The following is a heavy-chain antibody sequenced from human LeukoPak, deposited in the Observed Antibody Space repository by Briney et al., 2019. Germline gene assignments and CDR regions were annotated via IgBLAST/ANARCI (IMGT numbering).Heavy chain of an antibody. J-gene: IGHJ6*03. CDR2: LYHPDST. CDR1: GYPSNNAYY. D-gene: IGHD2-2*01. V-gene: IGHV4-38-2*01. Sequence: KPSETLSLTCGVSGYPSNNAYYWVWIRQPPGKGLEWIGSLYHPDSTYYNPSLKSRVTMSVDTSRNQFSLRLSFVTAADTAVYYCVRQYDSYFYYYLDLWGTGTTVTVSS. CDR3: VRQYDSYFYYYLDL.